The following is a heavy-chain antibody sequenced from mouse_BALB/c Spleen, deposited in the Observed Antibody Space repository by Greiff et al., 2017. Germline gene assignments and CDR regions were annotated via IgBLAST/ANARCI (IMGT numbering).Heavy chain of an antibody. CDR3: ARSTLLRPYFDY. J-gene: IGHJ2*01. Sequence: EVKLMESGGGLVQPGGSRKLSCAASGFTFSSFGMHWVRQAPEKGLEWVAYISSGSSTIYYADTVKGRFTISRDNPKNTLFLQMTSLRSEDTAMYYCARSTLLRPYFDYWGQGTTLTVSS. V-gene: IGHV5-17*02. CDR1: GFTFSSFG. CDR2: ISSGSSTI. D-gene: IGHD1-2*01.